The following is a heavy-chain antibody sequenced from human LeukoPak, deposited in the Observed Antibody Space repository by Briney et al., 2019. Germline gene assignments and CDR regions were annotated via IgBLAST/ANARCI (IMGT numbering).Heavy chain of an antibody. CDR2: ITSSGTYI. Sequence: GRSLRLSCAASGFTFTRFNMNWVRQAPGKGLELVSSITSSGTYIYYADSVKGRFTISRDNAKNSLYLQMNSLRAEDTAVYYCARPFYYDTNGGEGMDVWGQGTTVTVSS. D-gene: IGHD3-22*01. V-gene: IGHV3-21*01. CDR1: GFTFTRFN. J-gene: IGHJ6*02. CDR3: ARPFYYDTNGGEGMDV.